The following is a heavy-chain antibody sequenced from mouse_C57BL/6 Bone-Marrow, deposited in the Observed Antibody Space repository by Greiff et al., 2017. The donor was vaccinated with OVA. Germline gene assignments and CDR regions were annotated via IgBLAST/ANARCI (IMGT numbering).Heavy chain of an antibody. D-gene: IGHD1-1*01. Sequence: LQESGGGLVKPGGSLKLSCAASGFTFSSYAMSWVRQTPEKRLEWVATISDGGSYTYYPDNVKGRFTISRDNAKNNLYLQMSHLKSEDTAMYYCARDPYYYGSSYVYFDVWGTGTTVTVSS. CDR3: ARDPYYYGSSYVYFDV. J-gene: IGHJ1*03. CDR1: GFTFSSYA. CDR2: ISDGGSYT. V-gene: IGHV5-4*01.